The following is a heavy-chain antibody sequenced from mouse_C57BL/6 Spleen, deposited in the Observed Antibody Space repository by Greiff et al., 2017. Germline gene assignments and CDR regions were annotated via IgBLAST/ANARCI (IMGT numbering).Heavy chain of an antibody. J-gene: IGHJ3*01. CDR2: INPYNGGT. CDR3: ARGGTTDRGFAY. Sequence: EVQLQQSGPVLVKPGASVKMSCKASGYTFTDYYMNWVKQSHGKSLEWIGVINPYNGGTSYNQKFKGKATLTVDKSSSTAYMELNSLTSEDSAVYYCARGGTTDRGFAYWGQGTLVTVSA. V-gene: IGHV1-19*01. D-gene: IGHD1-1*01. CDR1: GYTFTDYY.